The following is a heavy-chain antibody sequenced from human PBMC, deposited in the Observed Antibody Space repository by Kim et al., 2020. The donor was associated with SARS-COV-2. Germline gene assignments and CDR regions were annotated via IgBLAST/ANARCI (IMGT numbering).Heavy chain of an antibody. V-gene: IGHV3-64*01. CDR2: ISSNGGNT. CDR3: ASGWDVDTAMSY. CDR1: GFTFSSYA. D-gene: IGHD5-18*01. Sequence: GGSLRLSCAASGFTFSSYAMHWVRQAPGKGLEYVSVISSNGGNTYYANSVRGRFTISRDNSRNSLYLQMGSLRAEDMAVYYCASGWDVDTAMSYWGQGTLVTVPS. J-gene: IGHJ4*02.